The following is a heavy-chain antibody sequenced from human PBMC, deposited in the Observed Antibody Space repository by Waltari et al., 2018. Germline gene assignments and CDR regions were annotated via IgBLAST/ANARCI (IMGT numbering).Heavy chain of an antibody. CDR1: GFTCRNDE. D-gene: IGHD1-26*01. J-gene: IGHJ4*01. CDR2: ISSGASTI. V-gene: IGHV3-48*03. Sequence: EVQLVESGGGLVQPGGSLRLLWAASGFTCRNDEMNWVRQAPGKGLEWVSYISSGASTIFYADSVKGRFTISRDNAKNSVYLEMNSLRADDTAIYYCARGEGGANEYWGQGTLVTVSS. CDR3: ARGEGGANEY.